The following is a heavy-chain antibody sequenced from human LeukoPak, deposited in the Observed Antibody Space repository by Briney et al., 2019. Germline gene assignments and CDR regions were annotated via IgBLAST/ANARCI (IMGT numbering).Heavy chain of an antibody. CDR3: AKDSTTVTTFDAFDI. V-gene: IGHV3-23*01. J-gene: IGHJ3*02. CDR1: GFTFSSSA. Sequence: QSGGSLRLSCAASGFTFSSSAMSWVRQVPGKGLEWVSAISGSGGSTYYADSVKGRFTISRDNSKNTLYLQMNSLRAEDTAVYYCAKDSTTVTTFDAFDIWGQGTMVTVSS. D-gene: IGHD4-17*01. CDR2: ISGSGGST.